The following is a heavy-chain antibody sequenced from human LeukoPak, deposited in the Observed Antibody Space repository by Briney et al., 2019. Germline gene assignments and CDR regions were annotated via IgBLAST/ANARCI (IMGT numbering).Heavy chain of an antibody. CDR1: GFTFTSST. CDR2: IVVGSGNT. J-gene: IGHJ4*02. V-gene: IGHV1-58*02. D-gene: IGHD3-10*01. CDR3: AGTPWFGELTLDY. Sequence: GASVKVSCKASGFTFTSSTIQRVRQARGQRLEWIGWIVVGSGNTNYEQKFQERVIITRDMSTTTVYMELSSLRSEDTAVYYCAGTPWFGELTLDYWGQGTLVTVSS.